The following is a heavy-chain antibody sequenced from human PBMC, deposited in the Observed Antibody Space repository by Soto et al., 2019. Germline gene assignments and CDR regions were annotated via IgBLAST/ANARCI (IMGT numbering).Heavy chain of an antibody. J-gene: IGHJ3*02. V-gene: IGHV3-48*01. D-gene: IGHD1-20*01. CDR1: GLTLSTSS. Sequence: GGSLRLSCAAFGLTLSTSSMNWVRQAPGRGLEWISYIRRHTSVTAYADSVKGRFTISRDSAKNSLYLQMDNLRVEDTAVYYCARLFDPLYNWKSAFDIWGQGTMITVSS. CDR3: ARLFDPLYNWKSAFDI. CDR2: IRRHTSVT.